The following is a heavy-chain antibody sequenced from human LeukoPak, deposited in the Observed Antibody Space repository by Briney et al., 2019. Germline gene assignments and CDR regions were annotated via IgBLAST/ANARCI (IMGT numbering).Heavy chain of an antibody. Sequence: SEALSLTCTVSGGSIRSSYYYWGWIRQPPGKGLEWIGSIYDSGSTYYNPSLKSRVTISVDTSKNQFSPKLSSVTAADTAVYYCARGGSRQISSSDFDYWGQGTLVTVSS. V-gene: IGHV4-39*07. D-gene: IGHD6-6*01. J-gene: IGHJ4*02. CDR2: IYDSGST. CDR1: GGSIRSSYYY. CDR3: ARGGSRQISSSDFDY.